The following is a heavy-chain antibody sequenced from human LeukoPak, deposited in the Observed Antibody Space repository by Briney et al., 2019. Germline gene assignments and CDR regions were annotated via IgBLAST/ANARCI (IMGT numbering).Heavy chain of an antibody. CDR1: GFTFSSYA. CDR3: AKSELVYDFWSGIDDAFDI. J-gene: IGHJ3*02. CDR2: ISGSGGST. D-gene: IGHD3-3*01. Sequence: GGSLRLSCAASGFTFSSYAMSWVRQAPGKGLEWVSAISGSGGSTYYADSVKGRFTISRDNSKNTLYLQMNSLRAEDTAVYYCAKSELVYDFWSGIDDAFDIWGQGTMVTVSS. V-gene: IGHV3-23*01.